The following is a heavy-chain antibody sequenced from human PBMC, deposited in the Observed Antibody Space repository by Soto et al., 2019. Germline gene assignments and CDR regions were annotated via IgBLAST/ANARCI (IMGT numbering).Heavy chain of an antibody. J-gene: IGHJ4*02. CDR3: AKATTNGGWFNPFDS. D-gene: IGHD6-19*01. CDR1: GFSFVNYA. V-gene: IGHV3-23*01. CDR2: LSGSGTST. Sequence: VGSLRRSCAASGFSFVNYAMNWVRQAPGKGLEWVSGLSGSGTSTYYADSVKGRFTISRDNSRDTLFLQMNSLTADDTAVYYCAKATTNGGWFNPFDSWGQGALVTVSS.